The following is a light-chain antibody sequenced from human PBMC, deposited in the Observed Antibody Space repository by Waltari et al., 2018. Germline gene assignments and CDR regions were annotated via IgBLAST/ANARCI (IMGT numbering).Light chain of an antibody. J-gene: IGLJ3*02. CDR2: EVI. Sequence: QSALTQPASVSGSPGQSITISCTRTSSAVGFYNLVSWYQQHPDKAPKRMVYEVIERPSGVSPRFSGSKSGNTASLTISGLQAEDETDYYCCSYAGRNIWVFGGGTKVTVL. V-gene: IGLV2-23*02. CDR3: CSYAGRNIWV. CDR1: SSAVGFYNL.